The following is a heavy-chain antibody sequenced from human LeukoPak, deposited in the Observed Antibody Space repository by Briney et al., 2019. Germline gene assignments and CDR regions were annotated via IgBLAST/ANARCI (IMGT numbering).Heavy chain of an antibody. CDR2: SKEVGSYT. V-gene: IGHV3-74*01. CDR3: ARDFDMGITPGDDFDF. CDR1: GFSFSKYW. Sequence: GGSLRLSCAASGFSFSKYWLHWVRQPPGEGLAGVAGSKEVGSYTSYADSVKGGFTISRENAKNTVFLQMNSLRAEDTAVYYCARDFDMGITPGDDFDFWGQGTLVTVSS. J-gene: IGHJ4*02. D-gene: IGHD3-9*01.